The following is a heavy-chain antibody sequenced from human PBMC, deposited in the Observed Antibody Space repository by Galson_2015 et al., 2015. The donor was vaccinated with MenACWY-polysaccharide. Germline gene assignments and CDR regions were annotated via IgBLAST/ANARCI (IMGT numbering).Heavy chain of an antibody. CDR1: GYTFTGYY. D-gene: IGHD2-2*01. Sequence: SVKVSCKASGYTFTGYYMHWVRQAPGQGLEWMGRINPNSGGTNYAQKFQGRVTMTRDTSISTAYMELSRLRSDDTAVYYCAGSQDKRGPATGMGYWGQGTLVTVSS. CDR2: INPNSGGT. V-gene: IGHV1-2*06. J-gene: IGHJ4*02. CDR3: AGSQDKRGPATGMGY.